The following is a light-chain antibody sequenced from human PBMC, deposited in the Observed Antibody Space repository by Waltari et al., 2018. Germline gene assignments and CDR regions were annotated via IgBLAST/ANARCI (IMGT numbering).Light chain of an antibody. Sequence: DIVMTQSPLSLPVTPGEPASISCRSSQSLLHSNGFNYLDWYLRKPGQSPPLLSCLTSQRSHEVPDKCRASCSGTDFTLRVSRVEAEDVGVYSRMQTLQSPLTFGRGTKVEI. V-gene: IGKV2-28*01. CDR3: MQTLQSPLT. CDR2: LTS. J-gene: IGKJ4*01. CDR1: QSLLHSNGFNY.